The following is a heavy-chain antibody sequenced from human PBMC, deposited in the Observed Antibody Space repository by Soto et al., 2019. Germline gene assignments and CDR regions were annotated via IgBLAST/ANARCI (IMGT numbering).Heavy chain of an antibody. CDR2: INPNSGGT. D-gene: IGHD4-17*01. CDR3: ARTTTTKSRDY. J-gene: IGHJ4*02. V-gene: IGHV1-2*04. CDR1: GYTFTGYY. Sequence: ASVKVSCKASGYTFTGYYMHWVRQAPGQGLEWMGWINPNSGGTNYAQKFQGWVTMTRDTSISTAYMELSRLRSEDTAVYYCARTTTTKSRDYWGQGTLVTVSS.